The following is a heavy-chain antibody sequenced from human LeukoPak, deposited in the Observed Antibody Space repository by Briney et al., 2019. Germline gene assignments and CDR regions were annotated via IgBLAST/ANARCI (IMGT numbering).Heavy chain of an antibody. CDR1: GFTFSSYA. J-gene: IGHJ3*02. CDR2: ISGSGGST. CDR3: AKEVAIPVAVDAFER. Sequence: GGSLRLSCAASGFTFSSYAMSWVRQAPGKGLKWVSAISGSGGSTYYADSVKGRFTISRDNSKNTLYLQMNSLRAEDTAVYYCAKEVAIPVAVDAFERWGQGTLVTVSS. V-gene: IGHV3-23*01. D-gene: IGHD6-19*01.